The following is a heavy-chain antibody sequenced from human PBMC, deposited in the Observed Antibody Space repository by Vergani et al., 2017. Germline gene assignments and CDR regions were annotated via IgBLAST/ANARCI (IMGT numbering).Heavy chain of an antibody. CDR1: GFTFSSYA. CDR3: VKVDCIGGSCQGGE. CDR2: ISSNGGST. D-gene: IGHD2-15*01. Sequence: EVQLLESGGGLVQPGGSLRLSCAASGFTFSSYAMHWVRQAPGKGLEYVSAISSNGGSTYYANSGKGRFTISRDNSKNTLYLQMSSLRAEDTAVYYCVKVDCIGGSCQGGEWGQGTLVTVSS. J-gene: IGHJ4*02. V-gene: IGHV3-64D*06.